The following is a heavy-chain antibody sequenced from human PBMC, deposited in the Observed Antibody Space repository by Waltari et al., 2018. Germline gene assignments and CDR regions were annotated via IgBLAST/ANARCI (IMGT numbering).Heavy chain of an antibody. D-gene: IGHD3-10*01. CDR3: ARLLTYYYGSGSYRGYYFDY. Sequence: QVQLVQSGAEVKKPGASVKVSCKASGYTFTSDAMHWVRQAPGKRIEWMGWINAGNGNTKYSQKFQVRVTITMDTSASTAYMELSSLRSEDTAVYYCARLLTYYYGSGSYRGYYFDYWGQGTLVTVSS. V-gene: IGHV1-3*01. CDR1: GYTFTSDA. CDR2: INAGNGNT. J-gene: IGHJ4*02.